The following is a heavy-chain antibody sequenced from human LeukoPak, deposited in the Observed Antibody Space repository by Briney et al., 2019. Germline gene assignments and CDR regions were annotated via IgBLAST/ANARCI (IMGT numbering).Heavy chain of an antibody. J-gene: IGHJ4*02. Sequence: GGSLRLSCAASGFTFSSYAMSWVRQAPGKGLEWVSAISGSDGSTYYADSVKGRFTISRDNSKNTLYLQMNSLRAEDTAVYYCATYGSGSYYNLRMYYFDYWGQGTLVTVSS. V-gene: IGHV3-23*01. CDR1: GFTFSSYA. CDR2: ISGSDGST. D-gene: IGHD3-10*01. CDR3: ATYGSGSYYNLRMYYFDY.